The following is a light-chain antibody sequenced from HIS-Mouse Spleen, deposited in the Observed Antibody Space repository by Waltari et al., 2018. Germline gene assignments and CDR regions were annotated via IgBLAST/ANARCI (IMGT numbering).Light chain of an antibody. CDR3: QSADSSGTYRGV. Sequence: SYELTQPPSVAVSPGQTARITCSGDALPKKYAYWYQQKPGQAPVLVIYKDSERHSGVPERFSGSSSGTTVTLTISGVQAEDEADYYCQSADSSGTYRGVFGGGTKLTVL. J-gene: IGLJ2*01. CDR1: ALPKKY. CDR2: KDS. V-gene: IGLV3-25*03.